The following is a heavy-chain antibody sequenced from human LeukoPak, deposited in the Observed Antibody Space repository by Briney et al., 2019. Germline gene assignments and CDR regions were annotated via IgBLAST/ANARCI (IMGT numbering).Heavy chain of an antibody. V-gene: IGHV1-69*04. J-gene: IGHJ4*02. CDR2: VIPVLGMA. CDR1: GGTFSSYT. D-gene: IGHD1-7*01. CDR3: ARDPRVTGTGVYFDY. Sequence: SLKVSCKASGGTFSSYTISWVRQAPGQGLEWMGRVIPVLGMADYAQKFQGRVTITADKSTSTAYMDLSSLRSEDTAVYYCARDPRVTGTGVYFDYWGQGTLVTVSS.